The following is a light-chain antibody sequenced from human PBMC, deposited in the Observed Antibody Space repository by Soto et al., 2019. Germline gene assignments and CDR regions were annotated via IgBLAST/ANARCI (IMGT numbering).Light chain of an antibody. CDR3: QQSYSSPWT. J-gene: IGKJ1*01. Sequence: DIQMTQSPSTLSASVGDRGTITCRASQSISSWLAWYQQNPGKAPKLLIYKASSLASGVPSRFSGSGSGTEFTLTISSLQPDDFATYYCQQSYSSPWTFGQGTKVDIK. CDR1: QSISSW. V-gene: IGKV1-5*03. CDR2: KAS.